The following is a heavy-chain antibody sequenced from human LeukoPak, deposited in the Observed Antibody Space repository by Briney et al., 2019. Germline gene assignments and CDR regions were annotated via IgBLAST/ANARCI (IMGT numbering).Heavy chain of an antibody. CDR3: ARGTNYDFWSGDYFDY. Sequence: PGGSLRLSCAASGFTFSSYSMNWVRQAPGKGLEWVSYISSSSSTIYYADSVKGRFTISRDNAKNSLYLQMNSLRAEDTAVYNCARGTNYDFWSGDYFDYWGQGTLVTVSS. V-gene: IGHV3-48*01. CDR1: GFTFSSYS. D-gene: IGHD3-3*01. J-gene: IGHJ4*02. CDR2: ISSSSSTI.